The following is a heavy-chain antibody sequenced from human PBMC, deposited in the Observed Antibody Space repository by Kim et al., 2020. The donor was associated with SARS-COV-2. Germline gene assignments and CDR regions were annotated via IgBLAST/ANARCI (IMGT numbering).Heavy chain of an antibody. CDR1: GFTFSSYG. D-gene: IGHD1-7*01. J-gene: IGHJ6*03. Sequence: GGSLRLSCAASGFTFSSYGMHWVRQAPGKGLEWVAVISYDGSNKYYADSVKGRFTISRDNSKNTLYLQMNSLRAEDTAVYYCAKDGWNYEEIDYMDVWGKGTTVTVSS. V-gene: IGHV3-30*18. CDR3: AKDGWNYEEIDYMDV. CDR2: ISYDGSNK.